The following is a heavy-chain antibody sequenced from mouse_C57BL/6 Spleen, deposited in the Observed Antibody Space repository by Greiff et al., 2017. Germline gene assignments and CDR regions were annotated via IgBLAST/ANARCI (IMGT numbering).Heavy chain of an antibody. CDR1: GYAFTNYL. CDR2: INPGSGGT. CDR3: ARSPELWYFDV. D-gene: IGHD4-1*01. V-gene: IGHV1-54*01. J-gene: IGHJ1*03. Sequence: QVQLQQSGAELVRPGTSVKVSCKASGYAFTNYLIEWVKQRPGQGLEWIGVINPGSGGTNYNEKFKGKATLTADKSSSTAYMQLSSLTSEDSAVYFCARSPELWYFDVWGTGTTVTVSS.